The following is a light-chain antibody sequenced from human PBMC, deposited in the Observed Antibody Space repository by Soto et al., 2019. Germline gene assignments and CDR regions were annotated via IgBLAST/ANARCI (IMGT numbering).Light chain of an antibody. CDR3: QHWNDYSWT. CDR1: QSISIW. CDR2: KTS. J-gene: IGKJ1*01. V-gene: IGKV1-5*03. Sequence: DIHMTQSPSTLSASVGDRVTITCRASQSISIWLAWYQQKPGKAPNLLIYKTSSLETGVPSRCSGSGSGTEFTLPISSLQPDDFATYYCQHWNDYSWTFGQGTKVEVK.